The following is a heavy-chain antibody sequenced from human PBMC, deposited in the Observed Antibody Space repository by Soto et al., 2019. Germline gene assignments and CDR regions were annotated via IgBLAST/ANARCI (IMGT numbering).Heavy chain of an antibody. J-gene: IGHJ4*02. CDR3: ARQWLDSYYFDY. V-gene: IGHV4-39*01. D-gene: IGHD6-19*01. Sequence: PSETLSLTCTVSGGSISSTTYYWGWMRQPPGKGLEWIASFFIGGNTYYNPSLKSRVTISVDTSKNQFSLKLSSVTAADMAVYYCARQWLDSYYFDYWGQGTLVTVSS. CDR2: FFIGGNT. CDR1: GGSISSTTYY.